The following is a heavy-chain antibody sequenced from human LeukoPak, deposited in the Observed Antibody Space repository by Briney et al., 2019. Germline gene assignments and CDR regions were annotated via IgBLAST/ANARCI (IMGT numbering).Heavy chain of an antibody. V-gene: IGHV1-8*01. CDR1: GYTFTSYD. CDR2: MNPNSGNT. CDR3: ARTYYYDSSGYYFDYYYMDV. Sequence: ASVKVSYTASGYTFTSYDINWVRQAAGQGLEWMGWMNPNSGNTGYAQKFQGRVTMTRNTSISTAYMELGSLRSEATAVYYCARTYYYDSSGYYFDYYYMDVWGKGTTVTVSS. D-gene: IGHD3-22*01. J-gene: IGHJ6*03.